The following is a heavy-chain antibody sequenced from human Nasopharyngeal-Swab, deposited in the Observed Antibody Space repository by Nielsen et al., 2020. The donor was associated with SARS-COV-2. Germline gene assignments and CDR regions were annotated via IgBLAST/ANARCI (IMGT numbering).Heavy chain of an antibody. V-gene: IGHV3-30*18. CDR2: ISYDGSNK. Sequence: GGSLRLSCAASGFTFNSYNFNWVRQAPGKGLEWVAVISYDGSNKYYADSVKGRFTISRDNSKNTLYLQMNSLRAEDTAVYYCAKPYSGSYYGYFDYWGQGTLVTVSS. CDR3: AKPYSGSYYGYFDY. CDR1: GFTFNSYN. D-gene: IGHD1-26*01. J-gene: IGHJ4*02.